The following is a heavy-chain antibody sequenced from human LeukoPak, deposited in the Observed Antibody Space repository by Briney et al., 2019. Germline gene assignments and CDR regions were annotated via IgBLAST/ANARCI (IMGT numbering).Heavy chain of an antibody. CDR3: AREYSGSSLDP. D-gene: IGHD1-26*01. Sequence: ASVKVSCKASGGTFSSYAVSWVQQAPGQGLEWMGGIIPIFGTANYAQKFQGRVTITADESTSTAYMELSSLRSEDTAVYYCAREYSGSSLDPWGQGTLVTVSS. J-gene: IGHJ5*02. CDR1: GGTFSSYA. V-gene: IGHV1-69*13. CDR2: IIPIFGTA.